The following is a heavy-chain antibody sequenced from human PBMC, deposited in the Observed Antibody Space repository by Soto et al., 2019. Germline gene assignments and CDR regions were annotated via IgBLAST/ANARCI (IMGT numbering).Heavy chain of an antibody. CDR3: ARGGGSYRFYYYYGMDV. D-gene: IGHD3-16*02. V-gene: IGHV4-34*01. J-gene: IGHJ6*02. CDR1: AQPYRGYY. Sequence: SQTLSITLSVYAQPYRGYYRSSMRQPPGRGLEWIGEINHSGSNNYNPPLKSRVTISVDTSKNQFSLKLSSVTAADTAVYYCARGGGSYRFYYYYGMDVWGQGTTVT. CDR2: INHSGSN.